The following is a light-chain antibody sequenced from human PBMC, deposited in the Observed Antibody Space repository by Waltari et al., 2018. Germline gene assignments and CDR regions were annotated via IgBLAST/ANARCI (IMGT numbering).Light chain of an antibody. J-gene: IGLJ3*02. Sequence: QSALTQPRSVSGSPGQSVTISCTGTSSAVGGYYYVSWFQQYPGKAPKLMIYDVSKRPSGVPDRFSGSKSGNTASLTISGLQAEDEADYHCCSYAGTYSRWVFGGGTRLTVL. CDR2: DVS. V-gene: IGLV2-11*01. CDR1: SSAVGGYYY. CDR3: CSYAGTYSRWV.